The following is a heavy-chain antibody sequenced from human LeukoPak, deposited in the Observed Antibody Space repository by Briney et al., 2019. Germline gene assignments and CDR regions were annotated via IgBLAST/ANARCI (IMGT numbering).Heavy chain of an antibody. CDR2: ISSSGSTI. CDR3: ARAEVAATFDY. D-gene: IGHD2-15*01. J-gene: IGHJ4*02. Sequence: GGSLRLSCAASGFTFSSYEMNWDRQAPGKGLEWVSYISSSGSTIYYADPVKGRFTISRDNAKNSLYLQMNSLRAEDTAVYYCARAEVAATFDYWGQGTLVTVSS. V-gene: IGHV3-48*03. CDR1: GFTFSSYE.